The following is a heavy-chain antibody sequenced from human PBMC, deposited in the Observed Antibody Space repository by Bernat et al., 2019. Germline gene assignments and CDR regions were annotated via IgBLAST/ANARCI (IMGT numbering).Heavy chain of an antibody. CDR1: GGSISSGGYY. CDR2: IYYSGST. J-gene: IGHJ3*02. V-gene: IGHV4-31*03. CDR3: ARDAEYGIDAFDI. Sequence: QVQLQESGPGLVKPSQTLSLTCTVSGGSISSGGYYWSWIRQHPGKGLEWIGYIYYSGSTYYNPSLKSRVTISVDTSKNQFSLKLSSVTVADTAVYYCARDAEYGIDAFDIWGQGTMVTVSS. D-gene: IGHD2/OR15-2a*01.